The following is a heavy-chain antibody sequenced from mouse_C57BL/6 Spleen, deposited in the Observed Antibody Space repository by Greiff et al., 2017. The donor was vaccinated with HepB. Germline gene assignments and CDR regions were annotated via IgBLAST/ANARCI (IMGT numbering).Heavy chain of an antibody. V-gene: IGHV1-47*01. CDR1: GYTFTTYP. Sequence: VQRVESGAELVKPGASVKMSCKASGYTFTTYPIEWMKQNHGKSLEWIGNFHPYNDDTKYNEKFKGKATLTVEKSSSTVYLELSRLTSDDSAVYYCARGGSNYVNFDYWGQGTTLTVSS. CDR2: FHPYNDDT. D-gene: IGHD2-5*01. CDR3: ARGGSNYVNFDY. J-gene: IGHJ2*01.